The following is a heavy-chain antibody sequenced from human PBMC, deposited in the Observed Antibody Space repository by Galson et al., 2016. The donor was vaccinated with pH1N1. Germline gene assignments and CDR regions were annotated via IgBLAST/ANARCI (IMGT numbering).Heavy chain of an antibody. CDR3: ATTGDYYGSGSFGS. Sequence: QSGAEVKEPGSSVKVSCTLSGAIFNNKAINWVRQAPGPGLEWMGKITAVFSTATYAQKFQGRITITADKSTTTAYLELHNLRSDDTAVYYCATTGDYYGSGSFGSWGQGTQVIVSP. CDR2: ITAVFSTA. V-gene: IGHV1-69*06. J-gene: IGHJ4*02. CDR1: GAIFNNKA. D-gene: IGHD3-10*01.